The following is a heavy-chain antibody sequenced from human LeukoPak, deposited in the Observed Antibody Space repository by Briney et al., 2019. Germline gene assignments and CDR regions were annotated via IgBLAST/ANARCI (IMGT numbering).Heavy chain of an antibody. CDR2: ISSTSTTI. CDR1: GFTFSDYT. V-gene: IGHV3-48*04. CDR3: ARDLYCGNGVCSYRFGNLDY. D-gene: IGHD2-8*01. Sequence: PGGSLRLSCAASGFTFSDYTMNWVRQAPGKGLEWVSYISSTSTTIYYADSVKGRFTISRDNAKNSLYLQMSSLRAEDTAVYYCARDLYCGNGVCSYRFGNLDYWGQGTLVTVSS. J-gene: IGHJ4*02.